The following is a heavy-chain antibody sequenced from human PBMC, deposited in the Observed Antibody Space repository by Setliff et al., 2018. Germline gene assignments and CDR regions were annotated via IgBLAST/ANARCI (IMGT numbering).Heavy chain of an antibody. Sequence: SETLSLTCIVSGESIDSVATGYYWGWIRRPPGKGLEWIGRIYYRGDTYYNPSLKGRLTISVDTAQNQFSLRLTSVTAADTAVYYCARTGTYRYFDYWGQGALVTVSS. J-gene: IGHJ4*02. CDR3: ARTGTYRYFDY. V-gene: IGHV4-39*01. CDR2: IYYRGDT. D-gene: IGHD1-1*01. CDR1: GESIDSVATGYY.